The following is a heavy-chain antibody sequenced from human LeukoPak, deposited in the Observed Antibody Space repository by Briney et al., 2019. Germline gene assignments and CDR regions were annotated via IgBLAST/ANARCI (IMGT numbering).Heavy chain of an antibody. CDR2: IYYSGST. D-gene: IGHD6-6*01. J-gene: IGHJ5*02. CDR1: GGSISSYY. V-gene: IGHV4-59*01. Sequence: SETLSLTCTVSGGSISSYYWSWIRQPPGKGLEWIGYIYYSGSTNYNPSLKSRVTMSVDTSKNQFSLKLSSVTAADTAVYYCARYSSSSVVGWFDPWGQGTLVTVSS. CDR3: ARYSSSSVVGWFDP.